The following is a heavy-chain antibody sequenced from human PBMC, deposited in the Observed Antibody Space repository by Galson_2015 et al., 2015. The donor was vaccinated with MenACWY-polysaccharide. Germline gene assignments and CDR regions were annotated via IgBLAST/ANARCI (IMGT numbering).Heavy chain of an antibody. Sequence: SVKVSCKASGYIFTNYGINWVRQAPGQGLEWMGWIGPSNGNTKYAQNFQGRVSMTTDTSTSTAYMEVESLRAEDTAIYHCVKSGLGNLGYSMVRGVDYWGRGTLAAVSS. V-gene: IGHV1-18*01. D-gene: IGHD3-10*01. J-gene: IGHJ4*02. CDR3: VKSGLGNLGYSMVRGVDY. CDR2: IGPSNGNT. CDR1: GYIFTNYG.